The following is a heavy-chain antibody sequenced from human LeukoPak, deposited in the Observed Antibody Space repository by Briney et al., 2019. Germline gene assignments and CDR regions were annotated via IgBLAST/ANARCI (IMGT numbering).Heavy chain of an antibody. D-gene: IGHD6-19*01. CDR1: GYTFTGNY. V-gene: IGHV1-18*04. J-gene: IGHJ4*02. Sequence: GASVKVSCKASGYTFTGNYMHWVRQAPGQGLEWMGWISAYNGNTNYAQKLQGRVTMTTDTSTSTAYMELRSLRSDDTAVYYCARNSAGIAVAGHDYWGQGTLVTVSS. CDR2: ISAYNGNT. CDR3: ARNSAGIAVAGHDY.